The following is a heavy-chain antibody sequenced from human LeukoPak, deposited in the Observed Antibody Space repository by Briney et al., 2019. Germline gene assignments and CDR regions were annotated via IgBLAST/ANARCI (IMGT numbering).Heavy chain of an antibody. D-gene: IGHD3-10*01. Sequence: SETLSLTCTVSGGSIRSSSYYWGWIRQPPGKGLEWIGSIYYSGSTYYNPSLKSRVTISVDTSKNQFSLKLSSVTAADTAVYYCARDRGDGSGSYFNYWGQGTLVTVSS. CDR2: IYYSGST. V-gene: IGHV4-39*07. CDR3: ARDRGDGSGSYFNY. J-gene: IGHJ4*02. CDR1: GGSIRSSSYY.